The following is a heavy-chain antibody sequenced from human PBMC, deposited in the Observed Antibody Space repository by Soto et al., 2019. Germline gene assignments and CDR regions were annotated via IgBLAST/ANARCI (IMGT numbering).Heavy chain of an antibody. J-gene: IGHJ4*02. CDR3: ARAPDGYPYYFDY. CDR1: GGSISSYY. D-gene: IGHD5-12*01. CDR2: VFYSGST. V-gene: IGHV4-59*01. Sequence: PSETLSLTCTVSGGSISSYYWSWIRQPPGKGLEWIGYVFYSGSTNYSPSLKSRVTISVDTSKNQFSLKLSSVTAADTAVYYCARAPDGYPYYFDYWGQGTLVTVSS.